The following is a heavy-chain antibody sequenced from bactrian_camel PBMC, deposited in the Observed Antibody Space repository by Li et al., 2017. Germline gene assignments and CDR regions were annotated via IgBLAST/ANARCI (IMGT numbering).Heavy chain of an antibody. CDR2: IVSVGNT. V-gene: IGHV3S53*01. CDR3: CGNCGICRVANWPPY. Sequence: HVQLVESGGGSVQPGGSLRLSCEATQYGGLLAYMGWFRQAPGKKREGVATIVSVGNTTYADSVQGRFTISKDNAKNILLLQMNSLRPEDTAMYYCCGNCGICRVANWPPYWGQGTQVTVS. D-gene: IGHD7*01. CDR1: QYGGLLAY. J-gene: IGHJ4*01.